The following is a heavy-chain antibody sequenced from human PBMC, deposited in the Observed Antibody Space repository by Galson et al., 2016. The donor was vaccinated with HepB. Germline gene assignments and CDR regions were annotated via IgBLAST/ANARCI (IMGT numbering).Heavy chain of an antibody. CDR2: ISGTDGST. J-gene: IGHJ4*02. CDR1: GFTFSSFA. V-gene: IGHV3-23*01. D-gene: IGHD6-19*01. CDR3: IKGGLSSGWSEY. Sequence: SLRLSCAASGFTFSSFAMSWVRQSPGKGLEWLSSISGTDGSTYYAGSVKGRFTISRDYSKNTLYLQMNSLSAEDTAVYYCIKGGLSSGWSEYWGQGTLVTVSS.